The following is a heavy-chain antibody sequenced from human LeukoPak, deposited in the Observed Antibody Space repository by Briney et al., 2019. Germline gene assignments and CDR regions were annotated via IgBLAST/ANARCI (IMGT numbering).Heavy chain of an antibody. CDR3: ARDSIAAPVDYYYGMDV. J-gene: IGHJ6*02. D-gene: IGHD6-6*01. Sequence: ASVKVSCKASGYTFTSYGISWVRQAPGQGLEWMGWISAYNGNTNYAQKLQGRVTMTTDTSTSTAYMELRRLRSDDTAVYYCARDSIAAPVDYYYGMDVWGQGTTVTVSS. CDR2: ISAYNGNT. V-gene: IGHV1-18*01. CDR1: GYTFTSYG.